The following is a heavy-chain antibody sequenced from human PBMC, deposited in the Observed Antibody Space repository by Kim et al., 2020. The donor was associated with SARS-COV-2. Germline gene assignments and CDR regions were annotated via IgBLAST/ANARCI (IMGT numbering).Heavy chain of an antibody. J-gene: IGHJ4*02. D-gene: IGHD3-10*01. CDR2: ISYGGST. CDR3: ARDSGSSGKSYYFDS. CDR1: GGSTGRYF. V-gene: IGHV4-59*01. Sequence: SETLSLTCSISGGSTGRYFWTWIRQPPGKGPEWIGHISYGGSTNSNPALKSRVTISVDASKNQISLKMTAVTAADTAVYYCARDSGSSGKSYYFDSWGQG.